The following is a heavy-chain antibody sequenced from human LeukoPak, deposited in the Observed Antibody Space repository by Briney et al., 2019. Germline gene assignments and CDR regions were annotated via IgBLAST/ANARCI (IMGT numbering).Heavy chain of an antibody. Sequence: ASVKVSCKASGYTFTGYYMHWVRQAPGQGLEWMGWINPNSGGTNYAQKFQGRVTMTRDTSISTAYMELSRLRSDDTAVYYCASCGGDCSPYYYYGMDVWGQGTTVTVSS. CDR1: GYTFTGYY. D-gene: IGHD2-21*02. CDR2: INPNSGGT. J-gene: IGHJ6*02. CDR3: ASCGGDCSPYYYYGMDV. V-gene: IGHV1-2*02.